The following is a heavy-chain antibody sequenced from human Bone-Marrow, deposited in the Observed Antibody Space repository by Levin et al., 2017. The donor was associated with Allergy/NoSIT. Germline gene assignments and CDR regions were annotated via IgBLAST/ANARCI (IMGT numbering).Heavy chain of an antibody. D-gene: IGHD3-22*01. CDR2: ISGTGGTT. J-gene: IGHJ6*02. CDR1: GFTFSTYG. CDR3: AKANADSNDYYFPALYYSYYSGMDV. Sequence: GGSLRLSCAASGFTFSTYGMTWVRQAPGKGLEWVSGISGTGGTTDYADSVKGRFTISRDNSKNTLDLQMNSLRPEDTAVYYCAKANADSNDYYFPALYYSYYSGMDVWGQGTTVTVSS. V-gene: IGHV3-23*01.